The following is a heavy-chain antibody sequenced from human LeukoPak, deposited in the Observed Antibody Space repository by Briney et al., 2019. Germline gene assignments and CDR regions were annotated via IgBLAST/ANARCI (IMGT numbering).Heavy chain of an antibody. CDR3: ARALVCSSTSCYRVWGYYFDY. CDR1: GFTFSDYY. D-gene: IGHD2-2*01. V-gene: IGHV3-20*04. J-gene: IGHJ4*02. Sequence: GGSLRLSCAASGFTFSDYYMSWIRQAPGKGLEWVSGINWDGGSTGYADSVKGRFTISRDNAKNSLYLQMNSLRAEDTALYYCARALVCSSTSCYRVWGYYFDYWGQGTLVTVSS. CDR2: INWDGGST.